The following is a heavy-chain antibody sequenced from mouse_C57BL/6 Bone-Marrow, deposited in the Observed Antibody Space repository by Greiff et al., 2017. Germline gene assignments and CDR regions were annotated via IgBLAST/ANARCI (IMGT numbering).Heavy chain of an antibody. D-gene: IGHD1-1*01. V-gene: IGHV6-3*01. J-gene: IGHJ4*01. CDR3: TGSYYYGYAMDY. CDR2: IRLKSDNYAT. CDR1: GFTFSNYW. Sequence: EVNVVESGGGLVQPGGSMKLSCVASGFTFSNYWMNWVRQSPEKGLEWVAQIRLKSDNYATHYAESVKGRFTISRDDSKSSVYLQMNNLRAEDTGIYYCTGSYYYGYAMDYWGQGTSVTVSS.